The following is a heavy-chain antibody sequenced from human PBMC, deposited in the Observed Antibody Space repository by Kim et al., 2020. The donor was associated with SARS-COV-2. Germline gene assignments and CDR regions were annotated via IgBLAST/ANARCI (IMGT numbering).Heavy chain of an antibody. J-gene: IGHJ4*01. CDR2: LSYDGSST. CDR1: GFTFSSFG. CDR3: AREPYNGFWSGYFES. Sequence: GGSLRLSCAASGFTFSSFGMHWVRQAPGKGLDWVAVLSYDGSSTYYADSVKGRFTISRDTSKNTLFLQMNSLRAEDTAVYYCAREPYNGFWSGYFESWG. D-gene: IGHD3-3*01. V-gene: IGHV3-33*05.